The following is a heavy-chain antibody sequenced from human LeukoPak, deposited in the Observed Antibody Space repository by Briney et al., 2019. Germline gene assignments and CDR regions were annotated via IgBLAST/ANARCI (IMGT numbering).Heavy chain of an antibody. D-gene: IGHD3-16*01. V-gene: IGHV4-39*07. CDR1: GDSVSSLNYY. Sequence: SETLSLTCVVSGDSVSSLNYYWGWIRQPPGKGLEWIGTTHYSGNTYYNPSLKSRVIISLDTSKNQFSLRLNSVTAADTAVYYCATIGGSGDYWGQGTLVTVSS. CDR2: THYSGNT. CDR3: ATIGGSGDY. J-gene: IGHJ4*02.